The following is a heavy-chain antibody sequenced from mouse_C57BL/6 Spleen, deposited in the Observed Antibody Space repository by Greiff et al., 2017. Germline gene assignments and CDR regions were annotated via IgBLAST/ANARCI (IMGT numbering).Heavy chain of an antibody. V-gene: IGHV1-69*01. CDR3: SRSPRLPRYEAMDY. Sequence: QVQLQQPGAELVMPGASVKLSCKASGYTFTSYWMHWVKPRPGHGIEWIGEIDPSASYTNSNQKFKGKSTLTGDKSSSTAYRQRRSLTAEDSAVDNCSRSPRLPRYEAMDYWGQGTSGTVSS. CDR1: GYTFTSYW. D-gene: IGHD1-1*01. J-gene: IGHJ4*01. CDR2: IDPSASYT.